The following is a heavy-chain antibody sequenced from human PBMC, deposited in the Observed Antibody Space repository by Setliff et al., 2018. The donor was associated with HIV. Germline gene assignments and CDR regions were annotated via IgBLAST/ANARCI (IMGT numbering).Heavy chain of an antibody. CDR3: ARALRRVTGSEWFDP. CDR1: GGSISSGGYY. CDR2: IYYSGST. J-gene: IGHJ5*02. V-gene: IGHV4-31*02. Sequence: SETLSLTCTVSGGSISSGGYYWSWIRQHPGKGLEWIGYIYYSGSTYYNPSLKSRVTISVDTSKNQFSLKLGSVTAADTAVYYCARALRRVTGSEWFDPWGQGTLVTVS. D-gene: IGHD2-21*02.